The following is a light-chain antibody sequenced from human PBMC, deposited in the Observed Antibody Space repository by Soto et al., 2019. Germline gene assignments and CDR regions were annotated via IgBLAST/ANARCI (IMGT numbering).Light chain of an antibody. CDR3: QQYDSYWGT. J-gene: IGKJ1*01. V-gene: IGKV1-5*01. CDR2: DVS. Sequence: EIKMTQAPSTLAASVVGRLTNTLRASQRISSWLAWYQQKPGKAPKLLIYDVSSLESGVPSRFSGSGSGTEFTLTISSLQPDDFATYYCQQYDSYWGTFGQGTKVDIK. CDR1: QRISSW.